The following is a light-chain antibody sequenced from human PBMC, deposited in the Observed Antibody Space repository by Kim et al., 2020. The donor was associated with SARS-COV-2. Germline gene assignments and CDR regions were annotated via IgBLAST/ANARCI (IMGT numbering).Light chain of an antibody. J-gene: IGKJ4*01. CDR1: KSISSY. V-gene: IGKV1-39*01. CDR2: AAS. Sequence: SVGDKVNIPCRASKSISSYYLNWYQHKIGKAPKLLIYAASSLQSGVPSRFSGSGSGTDFTLTISSLQLEDFATYYCQQSYSAPHTFGGGTKVDIK. CDR3: QQSYSAPHT.